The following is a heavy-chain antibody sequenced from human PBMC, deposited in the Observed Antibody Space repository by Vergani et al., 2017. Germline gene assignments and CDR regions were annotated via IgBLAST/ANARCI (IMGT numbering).Heavy chain of an antibody. Sequence: VQLLESGGDLVQPGGSLRLSCAVSGFRFSDYGMHWVRQAPGRGLEWVALISYDGDTTYYEDSVKGRFTISRDNSKNTLFLQMHSLRVEDTALYYCAKFPLNITTPDRGDFWGQGSLVTVSS. CDR1: GFRFSDYG. V-gene: IGHV3-30*18. J-gene: IGHJ4*02. CDR3: AKFPLNITTPDRGDF. CDR2: ISYDGDTT. D-gene: IGHD1-1*01.